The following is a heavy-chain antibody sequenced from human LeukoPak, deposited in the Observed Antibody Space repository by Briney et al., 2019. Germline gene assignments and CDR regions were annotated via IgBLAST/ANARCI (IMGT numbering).Heavy chain of an antibody. CDR1: GFPFSSYA. Sequence: PGGSRRLSCVVSGFPFSSYAMSWVRQAPGRGLEWVSVIYSGGTTYYADSVKGRFTISRDNSKNTLYLQMNSLRAEDTAVYYCARTTTFAPHFDYWGQGTLVTVSS. J-gene: IGHJ4*02. CDR3: ARTTTFAPHFDY. CDR2: IYSGGTT. V-gene: IGHV3-66*01. D-gene: IGHD1-1*01.